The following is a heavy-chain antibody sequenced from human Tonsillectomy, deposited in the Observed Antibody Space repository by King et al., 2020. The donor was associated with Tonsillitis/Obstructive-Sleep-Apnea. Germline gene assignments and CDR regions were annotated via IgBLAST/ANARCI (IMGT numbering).Heavy chain of an antibody. D-gene: IGHD5-18*01. Sequence: VQLVESGGGLVQPGGSLRLSCAASGFTFSNYWMHWVRQAPGKGLVWVSRINSAGSSTSYADSVKGRFTISRDNARNTLYLQMDSLRAEDTAVYYCARGGGHRYGFLDYWGQGTLVTVSS. CDR3: ARGGGHRYGFLDY. CDR2: INSAGSST. V-gene: IGHV3-74*01. CDR1: GFTFSNYW. J-gene: IGHJ4*02.